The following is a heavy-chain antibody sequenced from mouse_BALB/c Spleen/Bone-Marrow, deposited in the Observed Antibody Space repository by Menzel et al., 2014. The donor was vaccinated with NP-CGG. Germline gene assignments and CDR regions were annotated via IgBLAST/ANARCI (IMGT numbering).Heavy chain of an antibody. J-gene: IGHJ4*01. CDR3: ARGGYGNVYYAMDY. V-gene: IGHV1-14*01. CDR1: GYTFTSYV. CDR2: INPYNDGT. D-gene: IGHD2-10*02. Sequence: VQLQQSGPELVKPGASVKMSCKASGYTFTSYVMHWVKQKPGQGLEWIGYINPYNDGTKYNERFKGKATLTSDKSSSTAYMELSSLTSEDSAVYYCARGGYGNVYYAMDYWGQGTSVTVSS.